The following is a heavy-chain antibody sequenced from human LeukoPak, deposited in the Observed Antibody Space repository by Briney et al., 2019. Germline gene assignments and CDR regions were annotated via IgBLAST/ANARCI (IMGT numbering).Heavy chain of an antibody. V-gene: IGHV3-7*01. CDR1: GFTFSSYW. CDR3: ARDPYCSGGSCNDYFDY. Sequence: GGSLRLSCAASGFTFSSYWMSWVRQAPGKGLEWVANIRQDGSEKYYVDSVKGRFTISRDNAKNSLYLQINSLRAEDTAVYYCARDPYCSGGSCNDYFDYWGQGTLVTVSS. J-gene: IGHJ4*02. D-gene: IGHD2-15*01. CDR2: IRQDGSEK.